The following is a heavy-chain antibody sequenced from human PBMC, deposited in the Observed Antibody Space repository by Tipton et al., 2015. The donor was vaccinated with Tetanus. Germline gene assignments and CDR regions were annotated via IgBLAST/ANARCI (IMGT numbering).Heavy chain of an antibody. D-gene: IGHD3-9*01. Sequence: LRLSCNVSGGSIRSGGYYWTWIRQHPVRGLEWIGYIYYTGNTYYNPSLKSRVTISVDTPKSQFSLRLTSVTAADTAVYYCARRLVQNLFDPWGQGTLVTVSS. J-gene: IGHJ5*02. CDR3: ARRLVQNLFDP. CDR1: GGSIRSGGYY. V-gene: IGHV4-31*03. CDR2: IYYTGNT.